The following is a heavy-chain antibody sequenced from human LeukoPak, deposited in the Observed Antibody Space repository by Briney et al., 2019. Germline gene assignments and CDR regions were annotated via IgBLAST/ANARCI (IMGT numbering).Heavy chain of an antibody. CDR2: MNHSGST. J-gene: IGHJ3*02. CDR3: AREVVQGSYAFDI. CDR1: GGSFSGYY. V-gene: IGHV4-34*01. Sequence: SETLSLTCAVYGGSFSGYYWSWIRQPPGKGLEWIGEMNHSGSTRYSPSLKSRVTVSEDTSENQFALKLSSVTAADTAVYYCAREVVQGSYAFDIWGQGTMVTVSS.